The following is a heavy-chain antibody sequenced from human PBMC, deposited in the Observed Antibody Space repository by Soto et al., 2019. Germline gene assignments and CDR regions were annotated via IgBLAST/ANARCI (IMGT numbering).Heavy chain of an antibody. D-gene: IGHD3-16*01. CDR1: GFTFSSNV. CDR3: AKYWGCCSGAWRPRYVYN. J-gene: IGHJ4*02. Sequence: GGSLRLSCAASGFTFSSNVMNWVRRAPGKGLEWVSTISDNGVTTYYADSVKGRFTISRDNSKDTLYLQMNSLRAEDMAVYFCAKYWGCCSGAWRPRYVYNGGQGSLGTFSS. CDR2: ISDNGVTT. V-gene: IGHV3-23*01.